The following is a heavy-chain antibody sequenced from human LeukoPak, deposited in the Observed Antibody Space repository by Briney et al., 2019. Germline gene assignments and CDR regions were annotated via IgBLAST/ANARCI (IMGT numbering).Heavy chain of an antibody. CDR2: IRYDGRNK. V-gene: IGHV3-30*02. Sequence: GGSLRLSCAASGFSFSDYAMHWVRQAPGKGLEWLTFIRYDGRNKYYADSLKGRFTISRDDSKNTLYLQMNSLRAEDTAVYYCAKEAFVKGGYYPLDYWGQGTLVTVSS. CDR3: AKEAFVKGGYYPLDY. D-gene: IGHD3-22*01. CDR1: GFSFSDYA. J-gene: IGHJ4*02.